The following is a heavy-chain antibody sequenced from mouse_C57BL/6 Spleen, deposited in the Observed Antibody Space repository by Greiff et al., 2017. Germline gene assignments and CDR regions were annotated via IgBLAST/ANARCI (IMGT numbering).Heavy chain of an antibody. Sequence: VHVKQSGPELVKPGASVKMSCKASGYTFTDYNMHWVKQSHGKSLEWIGYINPNNGGTSYNQKFKGTATLTVNQSSSTAYMELRGLTSEDSAVYYCAREGTVGYFDVWGTGTTVTVSS. V-gene: IGHV1-22*01. J-gene: IGHJ1*03. CDR1: GYTFTDYN. CDR3: AREGTVGYFDV. CDR2: INPNNGGT. D-gene: IGHD1-1*01.